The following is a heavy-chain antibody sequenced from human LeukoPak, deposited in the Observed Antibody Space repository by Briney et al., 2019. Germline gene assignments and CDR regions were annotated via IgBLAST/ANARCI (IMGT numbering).Heavy chain of an antibody. CDR1: GFTFSSYS. CDR3: ARVGGRGGRYYDYVWGSYRYTDGWFDY. D-gene: IGHD3-16*02. CDR2: ISSSSSYI. V-gene: IGHV3-21*01. J-gene: IGHJ4*02. Sequence: GGSLRLSCAASGFTFSSYSMNWVRQAPGKGLEWVSSISSSSSYIYYADSVKGRFTISRDNAKNSLYLQMNSLRAEDTAVYYCARVGGRGGRYYDYVWGSYRYTDGWFDYWGQGTLVTVSS.